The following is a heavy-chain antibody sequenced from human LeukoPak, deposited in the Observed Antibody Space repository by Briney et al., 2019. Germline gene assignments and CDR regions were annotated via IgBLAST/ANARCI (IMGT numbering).Heavy chain of an antibody. V-gene: IGHV3-23*01. CDR2: ISVSGGNT. Sequence: GGSLRLSCAASGFIFSSYAMRWVRQAPGKGLEWVSTISVSGGNTYYADSVKGRFTISRDNSKNTLYLQMNSLRAEDTALYYCTTGGLSSSDDFDIWGQGTMVTVSS. CDR1: GFIFSSYA. D-gene: IGHD5/OR15-5a*01. CDR3: TTGGLSSSDDFDI. J-gene: IGHJ3*02.